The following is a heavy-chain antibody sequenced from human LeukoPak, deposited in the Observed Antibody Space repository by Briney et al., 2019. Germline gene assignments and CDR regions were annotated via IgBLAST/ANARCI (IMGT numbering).Heavy chain of an antibody. J-gene: IGHJ3*02. CDR3: ARESEGAFNI. Sequence: PSETLSLTCTVSGLSMSSFFWSWIRQPPGKGLEWIVYIYYSGSTNYTPSLKSRVTISVHTSKNQFSLKLSSVTAADTAVYYCARESEGAFNIWGQGTMVTGSS. CDR2: IYYSGST. CDR1: GLSMSSFF. V-gene: IGHV4-59*01.